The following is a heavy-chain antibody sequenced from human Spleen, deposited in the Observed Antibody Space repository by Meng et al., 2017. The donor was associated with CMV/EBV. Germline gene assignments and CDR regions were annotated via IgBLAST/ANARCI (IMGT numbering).Heavy chain of an antibody. CDR3: ARGVGALRY. CDR1: GGSFSGYY. Sequence: VQLQQWGAGLLKPSETLSLSCAVYGGSFSGYYWSWIRQPPGKGLEWIGEINHSGSTNYNPSLESRVTISVDTSKNQFSLKLSSVTAADTAVYYCARGVGALRYWGQGTLVTVSS. D-gene: IGHD3-3*01. V-gene: IGHV4-34*01. J-gene: IGHJ4*02. CDR2: INHSGST.